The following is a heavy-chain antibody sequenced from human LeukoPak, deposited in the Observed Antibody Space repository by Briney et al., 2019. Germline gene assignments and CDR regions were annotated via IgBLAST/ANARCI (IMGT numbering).Heavy chain of an antibody. CDR1: GGSISSSSYY. Sequence: PSETLSLTCTASGGSISSSSYYWGWIRQPPGKGLEWIGSIYYSGSTYYNPSLKSRVTISVDTSKNQFSLKLSSVTAADTAVYYCARLGYCSSTSCPDHPHYYYMDVWGKGTTVTVSS. J-gene: IGHJ6*03. CDR3: ARLGYCSSTSCPDHPHYYYMDV. CDR2: IYYSGST. V-gene: IGHV4-39*01. D-gene: IGHD2-2*01.